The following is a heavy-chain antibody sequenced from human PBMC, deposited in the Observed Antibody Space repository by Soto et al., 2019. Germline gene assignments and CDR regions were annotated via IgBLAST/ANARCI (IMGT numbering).Heavy chain of an antibody. V-gene: IGHV1-18*01. CDR1: GYTFTSCG. CDR2: ISAYNGNT. D-gene: IGHD3-10*01. Sequence: ASVKFSCRAAGYTFTSCGISWVRQAPGQGLEWMGWISAYNGNTNYAQKLQGRVTMTTDTSTSTAYMELRSLRSDDTAVYYCARDQRITMVRGVFDPWGQGTLVTVSS. CDR3: ARDQRITMVRGVFDP. J-gene: IGHJ5*02.